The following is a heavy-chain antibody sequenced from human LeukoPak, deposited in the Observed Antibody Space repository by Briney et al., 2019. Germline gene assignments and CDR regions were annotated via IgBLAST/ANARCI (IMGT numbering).Heavy chain of an antibody. D-gene: IGHD6-13*01. CDR1: GGSISSYY. CDR2: IYYSGST. J-gene: IGHJ5*02. Sequence: SETLSLTCTVSGGSISSYYWSWIRQPPGKGLEWIGYIYYSGSTSFNPSLKSRVTISVDTSKNQFSLKLSSVTAADTAVYYCARHGRQLVRWFDPWGQGTLVTVSS. CDR3: ARHGRQLVRWFDP. V-gene: IGHV4-59*08.